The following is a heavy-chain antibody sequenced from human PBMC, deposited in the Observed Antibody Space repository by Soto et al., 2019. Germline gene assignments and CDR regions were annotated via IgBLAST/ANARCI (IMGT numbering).Heavy chain of an antibody. D-gene: IGHD3-22*01. Sequence: ASVKVSCKASGFTFTSSAVQWVRQARGQRLEWIGWIVVGSGNTNYAQKFQERVTITRDMSKSTAYMELSSLRSEDTAVYYCAAPHSDDSSGYSTSNDAFDIWGQGTMVTVSS. CDR2: IVVGSGNT. V-gene: IGHV1-58*01. CDR3: AAPHSDDSSGYSTSNDAFDI. CDR1: GFTFTSSA. J-gene: IGHJ3*02.